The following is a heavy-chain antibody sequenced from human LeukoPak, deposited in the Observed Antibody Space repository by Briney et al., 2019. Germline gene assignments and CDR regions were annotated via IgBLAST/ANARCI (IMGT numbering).Heavy chain of an antibody. CDR3: AKGWGEGGAVFDY. Sequence: PGRSLRLSCAASGFSFSIYDIHWVRQAPGKGLEWVAVISYDGSNKYYADSVKGRFTISRDNSKNTVFLQMNSLRAEDTAVYYCAKGWGEGGAVFDYWGQGTLVTVSS. V-gene: IGHV3-30*18. CDR2: ISYDGSNK. D-gene: IGHD3-10*01. J-gene: IGHJ4*02. CDR1: GFSFSIYD.